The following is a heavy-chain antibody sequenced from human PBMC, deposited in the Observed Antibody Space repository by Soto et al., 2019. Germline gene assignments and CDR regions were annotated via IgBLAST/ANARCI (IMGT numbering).Heavy chain of an antibody. CDR1: GFTFSSYG. CDR2: IWYDGSNK. V-gene: IGHV3-33*01. Sequence: PGGSLRLSCAASGFTFSSYGMHWVRQAPGKGLEWVAVIWYDGSNKYYADSVKGRFTISRDNSKNTLYLQMNSLRAEDTAVYYCARDPFRSWYYYYGMDVWGQGTTVTVSS. D-gene: IGHD6-13*01. J-gene: IGHJ6*02. CDR3: ARDPFRSWYYYYGMDV.